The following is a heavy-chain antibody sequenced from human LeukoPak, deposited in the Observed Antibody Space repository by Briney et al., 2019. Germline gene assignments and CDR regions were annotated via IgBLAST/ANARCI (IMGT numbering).Heavy chain of an antibody. V-gene: IGHV4-61*02. CDR1: GGSISSGSYY. Sequence: SETLSLTCTVSGGSISSGSYYWSWIRQPAGKGLEWIGRINTSGSTNYNPSLKSRVTISVDTSKNQFSLKLSSVTAADTAVYYCARDDSSGYVDAFDIWGQGTMVTVSS. CDR3: ARDDSSGYVDAFDI. CDR2: INTSGST. D-gene: IGHD3-22*01. J-gene: IGHJ3*02.